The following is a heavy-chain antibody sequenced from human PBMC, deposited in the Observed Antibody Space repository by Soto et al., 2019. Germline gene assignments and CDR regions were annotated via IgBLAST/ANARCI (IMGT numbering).Heavy chain of an antibody. CDR1: GGTFSSHA. CDR2: IIPIFGTV. CDR3: AQADIVLMGGAFDI. V-gene: IGHV1-69*01. J-gene: IGHJ3*02. Sequence: QVQLVQSGAEVKKPGSSVKLSCKASGGTFSSHAVSWVRQAPGQGFEWMGGIIPIFGTVNYTQKFQDRVTITADESKSIAHMELSSLRSEDTAIYYCAQADIVLMGGAFDIWGQGTMVTVSS. D-gene: IGHD2-15*01.